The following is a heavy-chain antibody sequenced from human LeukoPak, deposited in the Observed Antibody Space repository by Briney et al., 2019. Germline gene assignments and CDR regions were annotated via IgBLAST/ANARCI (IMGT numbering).Heavy chain of an antibody. D-gene: IGHD3-10*01. CDR3: ASPDVLLWFGEKKDAFVI. V-gene: IGHV1-2*02. CDR2: INPNSGGT. J-gene: IGHJ3*02. Sequence: ASVKVSCKASGYTFTGYYMHWVRQAPGQGLEWMGWINPNSGGTNYAQKFQGRVTMTRDTSISTAYMELSRLRSDDTAVYYCASPDVLLWFGEKKDAFVIWGQGTMVTVSS. CDR1: GYTFTGYY.